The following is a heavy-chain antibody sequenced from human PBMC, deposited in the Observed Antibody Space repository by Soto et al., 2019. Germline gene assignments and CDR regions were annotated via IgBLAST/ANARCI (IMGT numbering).Heavy chain of an antibody. Sequence: QVQLQESGPGLVKPSQTLSLTCTVSGGSISSGDYYWSWIRQPPGKALEWIGYIYYSGSTNYNPSLKSRVTISVDTSKNQFSLKLSSVTAADTAVYYCARSPVVITQYYFDYWGQGTLVTVSS. CDR1: GGSISSGDYY. D-gene: IGHD3-22*01. J-gene: IGHJ4*02. CDR2: IYYSGST. CDR3: ARSPVVITQYYFDY. V-gene: IGHV4-30-4*01.